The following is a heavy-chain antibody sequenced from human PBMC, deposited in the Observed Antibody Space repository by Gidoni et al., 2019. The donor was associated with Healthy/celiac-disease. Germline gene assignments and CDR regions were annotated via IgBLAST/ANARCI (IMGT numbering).Heavy chain of an antibody. Sequence: ASGFTFSSYSMSWVRQAPGKGLEWVSSISSSSSYIYYADSVKGRFTISRDNAKNSLYLKMNSLRAEDTAVYYCARVGPYSGSYYVDYWGQGTLVTVSS. V-gene: IGHV3-21*01. J-gene: IGHJ4*02. D-gene: IGHD1-26*01. CDR2: ISSSSSYI. CDR3: ARVGPYSGSYYVDY. CDR1: GFTFSSYS.